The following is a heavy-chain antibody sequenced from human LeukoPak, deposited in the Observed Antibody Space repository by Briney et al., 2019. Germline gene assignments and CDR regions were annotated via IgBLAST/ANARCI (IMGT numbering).Heavy chain of an antibody. Sequence: GGSLRLSCAASGFTFSSYGMHWVRQAPGKGLEWVAFIRYDGSNKYYADSVKGRFTISRDKSKNTPYLQMNSLRAEDTAVYYCAKAPHRMGRLGYWGQGAPVTVSS. J-gene: IGHJ4*02. CDR1: GFTFSSYG. D-gene: IGHD2-15*01. V-gene: IGHV3-30*02. CDR2: IRYDGSNK. CDR3: AKAPHRMGRLGY.